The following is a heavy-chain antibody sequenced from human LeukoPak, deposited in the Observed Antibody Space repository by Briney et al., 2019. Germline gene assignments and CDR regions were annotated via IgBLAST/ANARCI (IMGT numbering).Heavy chain of an antibody. CDR3: ARGPTSGQAFDY. J-gene: IGHJ4*02. D-gene: IGHD3-3*01. V-gene: IGHV3-7*01. CDR1: GFTFSSSW. CDR2: IREDGSQK. Sequence: GGSLRLSCAASGFTFSSSWMTWVRQAPGKGLEWVASIREDGSQKTAVDSVRGRFTISRDNAKNSAYLQMDSLRADDTAVYYCARGPTSGQAFDYWGQGTLVSVSS.